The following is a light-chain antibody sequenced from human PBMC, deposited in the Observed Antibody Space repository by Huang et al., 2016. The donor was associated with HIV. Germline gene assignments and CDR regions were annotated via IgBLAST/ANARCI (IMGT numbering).Light chain of an antibody. CDR3: QQRSNSFLT. V-gene: IGKV3-11*01. CDR1: QSVSSY. CDR2: DAS. Sequence: EIVLTQSPATLSLPPGERATLSCRASQSVSSYLAWYQQKPGQAPRLLIYDASNRATGIPARFRGSGSGTDFTLTISSLEPEDFAVYYCQQRSNSFLTFGGGTKVEIK. J-gene: IGKJ4*01.